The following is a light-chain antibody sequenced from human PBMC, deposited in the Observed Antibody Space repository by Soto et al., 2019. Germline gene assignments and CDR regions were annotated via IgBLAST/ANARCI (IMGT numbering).Light chain of an antibody. J-gene: IGLJ1*01. CDR1: SSDVGSYNL. CDR3: GSWDSSLSAYV. V-gene: IGLV2-23*01. Sequence: QSALTQPASVSGSPGQSITISCTGTSSDVGSYNLVSWYQQHPGKAPKVMIYEATKRPSGVSNRFSGSKSGNTASLTISGLQAEDEADYYCGSWDSSLSAYVFGTGTKVTVL. CDR2: EAT.